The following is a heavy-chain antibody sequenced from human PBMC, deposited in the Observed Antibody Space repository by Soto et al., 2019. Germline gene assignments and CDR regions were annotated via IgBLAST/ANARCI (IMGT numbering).Heavy chain of an antibody. Sequence: ASVKVSCKASGYTFTSYAMHWVRQAPGQRLEWMGWINAGNGNTKYSQKFQGRVTITRDTSASTAYMELSSLRSEDTAVYYCARRRSGYCSGGSCYPPDAFDIWGQGTMVTVSS. J-gene: IGHJ3*02. V-gene: IGHV1-3*01. CDR3: ARRRSGYCSGGSCYPPDAFDI. CDR2: INAGNGNT. CDR1: GYTFTSYA. D-gene: IGHD2-15*01.